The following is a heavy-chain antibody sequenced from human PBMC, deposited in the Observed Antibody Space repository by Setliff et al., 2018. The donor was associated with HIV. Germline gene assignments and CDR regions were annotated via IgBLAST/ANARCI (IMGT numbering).Heavy chain of an antibody. V-gene: IGHV4-31*03. CDR2: VYYNGDT. J-gene: IGHJ4*02. Sequence: SETLSLTCTVSGGSISSGGYYWSWIRQHPEKGLEWIGYVYYNGDTYYNPSLRSRVTLSVDTSKNHFSLKLNSVTAADTAVYYCARRGSTTTSWREFDYWGQGTLVTVSS. CDR1: GGSISSGGYY. D-gene: IGHD1-1*01. CDR3: ARRGSTTTSWREFDY.